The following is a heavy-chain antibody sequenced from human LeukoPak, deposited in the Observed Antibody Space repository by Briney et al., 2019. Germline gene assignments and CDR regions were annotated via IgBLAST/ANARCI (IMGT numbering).Heavy chain of an antibody. CDR2: IYYSGST. J-gene: IGHJ6*03. Sequence: SETLSLTCTVSGGSISSYYWSWIRQPPGKGLEWIGYIYYSGSTNYNPSLKSRVTISVDTSKNQFSLKLSSVTAADTAVYYCARDKKVATPYYRYSMDVWGKGTTVTVSS. V-gene: IGHV4-59*01. D-gene: IGHD5-12*01. CDR3: ARDKKVATPYYRYSMDV. CDR1: GGSISSYY.